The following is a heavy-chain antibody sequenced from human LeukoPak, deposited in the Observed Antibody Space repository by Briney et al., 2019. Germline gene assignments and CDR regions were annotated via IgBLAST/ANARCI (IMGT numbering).Heavy chain of an antibody. V-gene: IGHV3-30-3*01. CDR1: GFTFSSYA. D-gene: IGHD6-19*01. Sequence: RPGGSLRLSCAASGFTFSSYAMHWVRQAPGKGLEWVAVISYDGSNKYYADSVKGRFTISRDNSKNTLYLQMNSLRAGDTAVYYCARAVAGTHWFDPWGQGTLVIVSS. J-gene: IGHJ5*02. CDR2: ISYDGSNK. CDR3: ARAVAGTHWFDP.